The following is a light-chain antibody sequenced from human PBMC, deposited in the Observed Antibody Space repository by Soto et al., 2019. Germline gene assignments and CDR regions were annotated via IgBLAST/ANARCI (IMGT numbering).Light chain of an antibody. CDR1: QSVSSS. Sequence: EIVLTQSPATLSLSPGERATLSCRASQSVSSSLGWYQQIPGQAPRLLFYDASNSATGIPARFSGSGSGTDFTLTISSLEPEDFAVYYCQQRSNWPRTFGQGTKLEIK. CDR3: QQRSNWPRT. J-gene: IGKJ2*01. V-gene: IGKV3-11*01. CDR2: DAS.